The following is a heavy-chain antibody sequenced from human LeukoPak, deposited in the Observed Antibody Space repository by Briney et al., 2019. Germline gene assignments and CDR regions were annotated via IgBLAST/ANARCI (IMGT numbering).Heavy chain of an antibody. J-gene: IGHJ3*02. CDR2: INSDGSST. V-gene: IGHV3-74*01. Sequence: GGSLRLSCAASGFTFSSYWMHWVRQAPGKGLLWVSRINSDGSSTSYADSVKGRFTISRDNAKNTLYLQMNSLRAEDTAVYYCARANYYGSGRDAFDIWGQGTMVTVSS. CDR3: ARANYYGSGRDAFDI. D-gene: IGHD3-10*01. CDR1: GFTFSSYW.